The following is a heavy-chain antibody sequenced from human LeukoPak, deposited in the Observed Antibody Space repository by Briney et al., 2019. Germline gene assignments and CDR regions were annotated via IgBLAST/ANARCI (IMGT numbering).Heavy chain of an antibody. J-gene: IGHJ5*02. CDR2: IKPLVGTT. D-gene: IGHD4-17*01. CDR3: AKDVHGDYGSGWFDP. V-gene: IGHV1-46*02. Sequence: ASVKVSCKTSGYTFNNSAISWVRQAPGQGLEWLGIIKPLVGTTGYAQKFQGRVTITKDESTRTVYMELTSLTSEDTAVYYCAKDVHGDYGSGWFDPWGQGTLVSVSS. CDR1: GYTFNNSA.